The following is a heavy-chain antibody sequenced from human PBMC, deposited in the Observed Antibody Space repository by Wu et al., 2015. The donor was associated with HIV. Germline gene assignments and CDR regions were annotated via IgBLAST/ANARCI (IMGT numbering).Heavy chain of an antibody. D-gene: IGHD2-21*01. V-gene: IGHV1-2*02. CDR1: GYSFPAYY. J-gene: IGHJ4*02. CDR2: LNPXTGGA. Sequence: QVQLVQSGAEVKMPGASMKVSCKASGYSFPAYYIHWVRQAPGQGLEWMGRLNPXTGGADSSQKFQGRVTLTRDTSINTAYMDLRRLRVDDSATYYCASGIQAGGANYWGQGTLVTVSS. CDR3: ASGIQAGGANY.